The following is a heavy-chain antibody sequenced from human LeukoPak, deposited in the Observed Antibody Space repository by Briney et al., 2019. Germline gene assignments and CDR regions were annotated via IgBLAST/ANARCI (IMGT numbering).Heavy chain of an antibody. J-gene: IGHJ3*02. CDR2: ILGGGTT. V-gene: IGHV3-66*01. Sequence: GGSLRLSCAASGFTVSSNHMTWVRQAPGKGLGWVSLILGGGTTYYADSVKGRFTISRDNSENTLYLQMNSLRADDTAVYYCARGIVGATRSGRFDIWGRGTMVTVSS. D-gene: IGHD1-26*01. CDR1: GFTVSSNH. CDR3: ARGIVGATRSGRFDI.